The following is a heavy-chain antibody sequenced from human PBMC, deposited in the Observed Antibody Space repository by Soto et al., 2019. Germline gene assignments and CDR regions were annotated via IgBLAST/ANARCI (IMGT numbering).Heavy chain of an antibody. Sequence: EVQLVGSGGVVVQPGGSLRLSCAASGFTFDDYTMRWVRQAPGKGLEWVSLISWDGGSTYYADSVKGRFTISRDNSKNSLYLQMNSLRTEDTALYYCAKGVVGGNSPIDYWGQGTLVTVSS. CDR3: AKGVVGGNSPIDY. CDR2: ISWDGGST. CDR1: GFTFDDYT. J-gene: IGHJ4*02. D-gene: IGHD1-26*01. V-gene: IGHV3-43*01.